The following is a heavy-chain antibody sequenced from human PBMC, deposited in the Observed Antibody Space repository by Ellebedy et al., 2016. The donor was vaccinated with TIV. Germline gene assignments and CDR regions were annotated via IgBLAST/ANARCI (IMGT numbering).Heavy chain of an antibody. CDR1: GFTVSSNY. CDR2: IKQDGSEK. CDR3: ARQATNTWSLDY. Sequence: GESLKISCAASGFTVSSNYMSWVRQAPGKGLEWVGDIKQDGSEKLYVDSVRGRFTISRDNAKNSVFLQMNSLRAEDTAVYYCARQATNTWSLDYWGQGSLVTVSS. J-gene: IGHJ4*02. D-gene: IGHD2-8*01. V-gene: IGHV3-7*03.